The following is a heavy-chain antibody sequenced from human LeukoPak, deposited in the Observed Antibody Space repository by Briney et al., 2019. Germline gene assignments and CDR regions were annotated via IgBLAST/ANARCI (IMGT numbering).Heavy chain of an antibody. J-gene: IGHJ5*02. CDR2: IITSSSTI. Sequence: ESLRLSCAASGFTFSSDSMNWVRQAPGKGKDLDSYIITSSSTIYYAVSVKGRFTISRDNAKNSLSLQMNSLRAEDTAVYYCARDEGHRFHGFWFDPWGQGTLVTVSS. D-gene: IGHD1-14*01. CDR1: GFTFSSDS. V-gene: IGHV3-48*01. CDR3: ARDEGHRFHGFWFDP.